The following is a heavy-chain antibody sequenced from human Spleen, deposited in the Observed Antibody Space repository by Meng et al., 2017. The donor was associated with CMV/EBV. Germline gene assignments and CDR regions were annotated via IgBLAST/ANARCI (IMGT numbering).Heavy chain of an antibody. V-gene: IGHV1-18*01. Sequence: GCTVDSFGFGWMRQAPVQGVEGMGWISAYTGNTRYGQNFQGRLTMTTYASTTTVFMELLGLRSQDTAMYFCARTLAVTGTSYSGYWGQGTLVTVSS. D-gene: IGHD6-19*01. J-gene: IGHJ4*02. CDR3: ARTLAVTGTSYSGY. CDR1: GCTVDSFG. CDR2: ISAYTGNT.